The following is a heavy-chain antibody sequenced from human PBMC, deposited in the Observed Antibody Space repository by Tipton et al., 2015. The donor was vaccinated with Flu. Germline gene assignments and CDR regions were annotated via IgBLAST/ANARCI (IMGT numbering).Heavy chain of an antibody. D-gene: IGHD3-10*01. Sequence: TLSLTCTVSGGSISTSGYYWGWIRQPPGKGLEWIGSIDYSGSTFNNPSLNSRATISVDTSKNQFSLRLTSVTAADTAVYYCARGGAGITMVRGATYYYYYMDVWGKGTTVTVSS. J-gene: IGHJ6*03. CDR1: GGSISTSGYY. CDR2: IDYSGST. CDR3: ARGGAGITMVRGATYYYYYMDV. V-gene: IGHV4-39*07.